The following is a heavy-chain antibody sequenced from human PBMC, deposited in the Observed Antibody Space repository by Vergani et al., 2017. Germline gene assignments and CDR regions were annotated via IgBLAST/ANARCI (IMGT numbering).Heavy chain of an antibody. CDR2: ISYDGSNK. J-gene: IGHJ6*03. V-gene: IGHV3-30*18. CDR1: GFTFSSYG. Sequence: QVQLVESGGGVVQPGRSLRLSCAASGFTFSSYGMHWVRQAPGKGLEWVAVISYDGSNKYYADSVKGRFTISRDNSKNTLYLQMNSLRAEDTAVYYCAKDQERSRYYYYXMDVWGKGTTVTVSS. D-gene: IGHD2-2*01. CDR3: AKDQERSRYYYYXMDV.